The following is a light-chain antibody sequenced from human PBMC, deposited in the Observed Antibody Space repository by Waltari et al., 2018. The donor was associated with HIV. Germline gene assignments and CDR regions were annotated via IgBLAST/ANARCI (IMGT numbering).Light chain of an antibody. J-gene: IGKJ4*01. CDR1: QGIRQY. V-gene: IGKV1-27*01. CDR2: GAT. CDR3: QTYNGAPFA. Sequence: DIEMTQSPSSLSASLGARISITCRASQGIRQYLAWYQQRPGERPNVLIYGATVLQPGVPSRFSASVSGTEFSLTISNLRPEDVVTYYCQTYNGAPFAFGGGTKVEVK.